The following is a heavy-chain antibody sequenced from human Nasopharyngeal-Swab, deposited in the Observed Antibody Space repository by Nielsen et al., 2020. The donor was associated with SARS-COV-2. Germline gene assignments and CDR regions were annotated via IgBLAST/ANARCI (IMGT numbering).Heavy chain of an antibody. CDR1: GYSFNRYT. CDR2: INTNTGST. Sequence: ASVKVSCKASGYSFNRYTISWVRQAPGQGLECMGWINTNTGSTMYAQAFTGRFVFSSDPSVTTAYMQISDLKADDTGVYFCARTPFGSGRAGDWGQGTLVTVSS. V-gene: IGHV7-4-1*02. J-gene: IGHJ4*02. CDR3: ARTPFGSGRAGD. D-gene: IGHD6-19*01.